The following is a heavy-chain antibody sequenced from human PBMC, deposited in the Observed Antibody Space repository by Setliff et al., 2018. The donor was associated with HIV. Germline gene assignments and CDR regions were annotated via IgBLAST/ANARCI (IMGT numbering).Heavy chain of an antibody. V-gene: IGHV4-61*10. CDR2: IHYSGST. J-gene: IGHJ5*02. Sequence: LSLTCTVSGGSIRSGSYYWSWIRQPAGKGLEWIGYIHYSGSTNYNPSLKSRVTISGDTSKNQFSLKLSSVTAADTAVYYCARVAAGTYGKGDWFDPWGQGTQVTAPQ. CDR1: GGSIRSGSYY. D-gene: IGHD3-10*01. CDR3: ARVAAGTYGKGDWFDP.